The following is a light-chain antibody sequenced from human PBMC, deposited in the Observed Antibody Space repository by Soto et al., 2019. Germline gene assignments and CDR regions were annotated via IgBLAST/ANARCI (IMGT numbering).Light chain of an antibody. J-gene: IGKJ3*01. CDR3: QQYGSSLFT. CDR2: GAS. V-gene: IGKV3-20*01. Sequence: EIVLTQSPGTLSLSPGARATLSCRASQSVSSSYLAWYQQKPGQAPRLLIYGASSRATGIPDMFSGSGSGTDFTLTISILEPEDFAVYYCQQYGSSLFTFGPGTKVDSK. CDR1: QSVSSSY.